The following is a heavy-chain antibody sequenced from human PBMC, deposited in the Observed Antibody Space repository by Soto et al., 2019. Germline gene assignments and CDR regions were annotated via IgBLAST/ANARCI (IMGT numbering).Heavy chain of an antibody. Sequence: PGGSLRLCCVASGFTFSNYAMHWVRQAPGKGLEWVAIVSYDGDNEYYADSVRGRFTISIDNSENTVFLQMNSLRAEDTAVYYCAKEKISTSCCNWFDPWGQGTLVTVSS. V-gene: IGHV3-30*18. J-gene: IGHJ5*02. CDR3: AKEKISTSCCNWFDP. D-gene: IGHD2-2*01. CDR1: GFTFSNYA. CDR2: VSYDGDNE.